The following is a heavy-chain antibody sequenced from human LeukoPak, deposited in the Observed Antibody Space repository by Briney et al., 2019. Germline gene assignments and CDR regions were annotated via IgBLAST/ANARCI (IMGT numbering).Heavy chain of an antibody. Sequence: ASVKVPCKASGGTFSSYAISWVRQAPGQGLEWMGRIIPIFGTANYAQKFQGRVTITTDESTSTAYMELSSLRSEDTAVYYCARDKRSGYDSIYYYYYMDVWGKGTTVTVSS. D-gene: IGHD3-22*01. V-gene: IGHV1-69*05. CDR3: ARDKRSGYDSIYYYYYMDV. CDR1: GGTFSSYA. CDR2: IIPIFGTA. J-gene: IGHJ6*03.